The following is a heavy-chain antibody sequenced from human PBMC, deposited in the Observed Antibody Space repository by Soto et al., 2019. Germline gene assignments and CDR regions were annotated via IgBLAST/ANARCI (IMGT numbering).Heavy chain of an antibody. CDR2: IYYSGST. Sequence: SETLSLTCTVSGGSISSGGYYWSWIRQHPGKGLEWIGYIYYSGSTYYNPSLKSRVTISVDTSKNQFSLKLSSVTAADTAVYYCAREPTLGYSYGEYYFDYWGQGTLVTVSS. CDR1: GGSISSGGYY. D-gene: IGHD5-18*01. J-gene: IGHJ4*02. V-gene: IGHV4-31*03. CDR3: AREPTLGYSYGEYYFDY.